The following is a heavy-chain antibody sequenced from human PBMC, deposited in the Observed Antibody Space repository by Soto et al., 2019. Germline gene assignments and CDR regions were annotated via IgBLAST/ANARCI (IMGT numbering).Heavy chain of an antibody. J-gene: IGHJ4*02. CDR3: AKAGTNYGSGSYYTRYYFDY. V-gene: IGHV3-30*02. CDR1: GFTFSSYG. Sequence: GGSLRLSCAASGFTFSSYGMHWVRQAPGKGLEWVAVIWYDGSNKYYADSVKGRFTISRDNSKNTLYLQMNSLRAEDTAVYYCAKAGTNYGSGSYYTRYYFDYWGQGTLVTVSS. CDR2: IWYDGSNK. D-gene: IGHD3-10*01.